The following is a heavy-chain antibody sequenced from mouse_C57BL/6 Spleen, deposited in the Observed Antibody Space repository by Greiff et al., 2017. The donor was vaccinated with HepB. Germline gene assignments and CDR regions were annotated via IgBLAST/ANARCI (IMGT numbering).Heavy chain of an antibody. CDR3: ARGDGPWYFDV. V-gene: IGHV5-6*01. Sequence: EVMLVESGGDLVKPGGSLKLSCAASGFTFSSYGMSWVRQTPDKRLAWVATISSGGSYTYYPDSVKGRFTISRDNAKNTLYLQRSSQKSEDAAMYYCARGDGPWYFDVWGTGTTVTIAS. D-gene: IGHD2-3*01. CDR2: ISSGGSYT. CDR1: GFTFSSYG. J-gene: IGHJ1*03.